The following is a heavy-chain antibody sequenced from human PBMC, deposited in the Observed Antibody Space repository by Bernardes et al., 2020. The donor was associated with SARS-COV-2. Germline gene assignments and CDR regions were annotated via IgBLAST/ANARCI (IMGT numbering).Heavy chain of an antibody. CDR1: GGSLSGYY. V-gene: IGHV4-34*01. J-gene: IGHJ4*02. CDR3: ATTPQYDHTRVFDH. Sequence: SEPLSLTCAVYGGSLSGYYWNWIRQPPGKGLEWIGEINYSGSTNYNPSLKSRVTISVDTSKNQFSLKLTSVTAADTAVYYCATTPQYDHTRVFDHWGQGTLVTVSS. D-gene: IGHD1-1*01. CDR2: INYSGST.